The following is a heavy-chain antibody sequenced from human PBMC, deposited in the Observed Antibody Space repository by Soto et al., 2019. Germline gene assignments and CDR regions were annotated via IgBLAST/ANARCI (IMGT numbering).Heavy chain of an antibody. V-gene: IGHV1-18*01. CDR3: AIANYGDNDY. CDR2: INAYNGNT. D-gene: IGHD4-17*01. Sequence: QVQLVQSGAEVKRPGASVKVSCKASGYSFPSSTISWVRQAPGQGLEWMGWINAYNGNTKYTQKLQGRFTMTTDTSPSTAYMELENLRSDDTARYFCAIANYGDNDYWGQGTLVTVSS. CDR1: GYSFPSST. J-gene: IGHJ4*02.